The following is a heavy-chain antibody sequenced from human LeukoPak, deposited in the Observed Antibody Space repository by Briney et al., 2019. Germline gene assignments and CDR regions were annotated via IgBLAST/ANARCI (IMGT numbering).Heavy chain of an antibody. CDR3: AREPHYYGSGRYRTYNWFDP. J-gene: IGHJ5*02. Sequence: SETLSLTCTVSGGSISISSYYWGWIRQPPGRGLEWIGSIYYSGSTYYNPSLKSRVTISVDTSKNQFSLKLSSVTAADTAVYYCAREPHYYGSGRYRTYNWFDPWGQGTLVTVSS. CDR2: IYYSGST. CDR1: GGSISISSYY. D-gene: IGHD3-10*01. V-gene: IGHV4-39*02.